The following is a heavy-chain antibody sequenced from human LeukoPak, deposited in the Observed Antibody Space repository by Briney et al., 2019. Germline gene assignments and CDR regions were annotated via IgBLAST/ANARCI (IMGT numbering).Heavy chain of an antibody. CDR1: GFTFGDYA. J-gene: IGHJ4*02. Sequence: GGSLRLSRTASGFTFGDYAMSWIRQAPGRGLEWVGFIRSKAYGETADYAASVKGRFTISRDDSKAIAYLQMNSLKTEDTAVYHCTRDRGAYNLYDYWGQGTLVTVSS. D-gene: IGHD1-1*01. V-gene: IGHV3-49*03. CDR3: TRDRGAYNLYDY. CDR2: IRSKAYGETA.